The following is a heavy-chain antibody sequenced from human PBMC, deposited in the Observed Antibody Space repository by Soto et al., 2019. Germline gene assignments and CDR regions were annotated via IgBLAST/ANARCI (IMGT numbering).Heavy chain of an antibody. CDR2: ISAYNGNT. CDR3: ARARYCSGGSCYYDYYYGMDV. V-gene: IGHV1-18*01. Sequence: GASVKVSCKASGYTFTSYGISWVRQAPGQGLEWMGWISAYNGNTNYAQKLQGRATMTTDTSTSTAYMELRSLRSDDTAVYYCARARYCSGGSCYYDYYYGMDVWGQGTTVTVSS. D-gene: IGHD2-15*01. CDR1: GYTFTSYG. J-gene: IGHJ6*02.